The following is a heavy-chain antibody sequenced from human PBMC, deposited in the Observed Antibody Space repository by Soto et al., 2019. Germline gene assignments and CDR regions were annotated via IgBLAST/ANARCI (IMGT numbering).Heavy chain of an antibody. D-gene: IGHD2-8*01. J-gene: IGHJ4*02. CDR2: INAGNGNT. Sequence: QVQLVQSGAEVKKPGASVKVSCKASGYTFTSNAMHWVRQAPGQRLEWMGWINAGNGNTKYSQKFQGRVTITRDTSASTAYMELSSLRSEDTAVYYCANALGLYYFDYWGQGTLVTVSS. CDR1: GYTFTSNA. CDR3: ANALGLYYFDY. V-gene: IGHV1-3*01.